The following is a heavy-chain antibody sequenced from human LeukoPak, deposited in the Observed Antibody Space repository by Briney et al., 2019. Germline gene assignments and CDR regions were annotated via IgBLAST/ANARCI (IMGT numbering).Heavy chain of an antibody. CDR3: AKELGYWSAGRCEYFQH. CDR1: GFTFSSYA. CDR2: ISGSGSST. J-gene: IGHJ1*01. V-gene: IGHV3-23*01. D-gene: IGHD2-15*01. Sequence: AGSLRLSCAASGFTFSSYAMSWVRQAPGKGLEWVSAISGSGSSTYYADSVKGLFIISRDNSKNTLYLQMNSLRAEDTAIYYCAKELGYWSAGRCEYFQHWGQGTLVTVSS.